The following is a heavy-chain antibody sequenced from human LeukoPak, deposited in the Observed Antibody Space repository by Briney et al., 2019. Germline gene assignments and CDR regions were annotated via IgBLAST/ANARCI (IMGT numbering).Heavy chain of an antibody. CDR2: ISAYNGNT. Sequence: ASVKVSCKASGYTFTSYGISWVRQAPGQGLEWMGWISAYNGNTNYAQKFQGRVTITTDESTSTAYMELSSLRSEDTAVYYCARGREWKDDAFDIWGQGTMVTVSS. V-gene: IGHV1-18*01. CDR1: GYTFTSYG. CDR3: ARGREWKDDAFDI. J-gene: IGHJ3*02. D-gene: IGHD1-1*01.